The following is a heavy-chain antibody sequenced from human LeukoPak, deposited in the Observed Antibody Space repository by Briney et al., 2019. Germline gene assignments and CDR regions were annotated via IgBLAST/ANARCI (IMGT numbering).Heavy chain of an antibody. V-gene: IGHV3-7*01. CDR2: IKQDGGEN. Sequence: GGSLRLSCAVSGFTFRNYWMTWVRQAPGKGLEWVANIKQDGGENYYADSVRGRFTISRDNSQNSLYLQMDSLRVEDTAVYYCASEGQLVRQYIYWGQGTLVIVSS. CDR1: GFTFRNYW. D-gene: IGHD6-6*01. J-gene: IGHJ4*02. CDR3: ASEGQLVRQYIY.